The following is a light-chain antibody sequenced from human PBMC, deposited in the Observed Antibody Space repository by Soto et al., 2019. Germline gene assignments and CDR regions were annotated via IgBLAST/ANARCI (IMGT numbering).Light chain of an antibody. Sequence: QSVLTQPASVSGSPGQSIPISCTGTSSDVGFYNHVSWYQQHPGKAPKLMISDVTNRPSGVSDRFSGSKSGNTASLTISGLQTEDEADYYCMSYTTSIIYVFGSGTKVTVL. CDR1: SSDVGFYNH. V-gene: IGLV2-14*01. CDR3: MSYTTSIIYV. J-gene: IGLJ1*01. CDR2: DVT.